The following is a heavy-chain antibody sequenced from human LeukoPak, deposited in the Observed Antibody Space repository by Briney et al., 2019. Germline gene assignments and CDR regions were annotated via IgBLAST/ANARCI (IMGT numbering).Heavy chain of an antibody. CDR2: ISSSSSYI. CDR1: GFTFSSYG. V-gene: IGHV3-21*01. J-gene: IGHJ4*02. D-gene: IGHD2-15*01. CDR3: ARTSDPEYCSGGSCHHFDY. Sequence: GGSLRLSCAASGFTFSSYGMNRVRQAPGKGPEWVSSISSSSSYIHYADSVKGRFTISRDNAKNSLYLQMNSLRVEDTAVYYCARTSDPEYCSGGSCHHFDYWGQGTLVTVSS.